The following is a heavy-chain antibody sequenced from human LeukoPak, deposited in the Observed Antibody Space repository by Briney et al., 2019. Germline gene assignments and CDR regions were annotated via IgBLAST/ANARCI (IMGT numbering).Heavy chain of an antibody. J-gene: IGHJ5*02. Sequence: GGSLRLSCAASGFTFSSYSMNWVRQAPGKGLEWVSSISSSSSYIYYADSVKGRFTTSRDNAKNSLYLQMNSLRAEDTAVYYCARDRHPIVVVPAAMRNNWFDPWGQGTLVTVSS. CDR1: GFTFSSYS. CDR2: ISSSSSYI. D-gene: IGHD2-2*01. V-gene: IGHV3-21*01. CDR3: ARDRHPIVVVPAAMRNNWFDP.